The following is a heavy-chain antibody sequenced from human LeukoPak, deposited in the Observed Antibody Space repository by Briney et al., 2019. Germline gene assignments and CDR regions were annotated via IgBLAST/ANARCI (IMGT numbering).Heavy chain of an antibody. CDR3: ARGFSGSYYSPLDH. CDR2: FDPEDGET. Sequence: ASVKVSCKASGYTFTSYDINWVRQATGQGLEWMGGFDPEDGETIYAQKFQGRVTMTTDTSTSTAYMELRSLRSDDTAVYYCARGFSGSYYSPLDHWGQGTLVTVSS. CDR1: GYTFTSYD. V-gene: IGHV1-18*01. D-gene: IGHD3-10*01. J-gene: IGHJ4*02.